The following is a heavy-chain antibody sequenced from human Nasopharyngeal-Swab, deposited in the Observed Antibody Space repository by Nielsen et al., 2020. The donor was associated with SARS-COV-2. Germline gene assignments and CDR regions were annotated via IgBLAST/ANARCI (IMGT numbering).Heavy chain of an antibody. V-gene: IGHV3-15*07. CDR3: TTGYSSGWYVY. CDR1: GFTFNNAW. CDR2: IKSETDGGTT. J-gene: IGHJ4*02. D-gene: IGHD6-19*01. Sequence: GESLKISCAASGFTFNNAWMNWVRQAPGKGLEWVGRIKSETDGGTTDYAAPVKGRFTVSRDDSKNTLYLQMNSLKTEDTAVYYCTTGYSSGWYVYWGQGTLVTVSS.